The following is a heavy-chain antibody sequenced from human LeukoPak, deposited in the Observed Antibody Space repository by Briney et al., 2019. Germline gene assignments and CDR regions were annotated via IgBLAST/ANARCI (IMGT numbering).Heavy chain of an antibody. CDR3: ARLPRYGGYDHFDY. V-gene: IGHV4-59*12. J-gene: IGHJ4*02. CDR2: IYYRGTT. CDR1: GDSIDSYG. Sequence: SEALSLTCTVSGDSIDSYGWSWIRQPPGKGLEWIGYIYYRGTTSYNPFLKSRVTISVDTSKNQFSLKLNSVTAADTAVYYCARLPRYGGYDHFDYWGQGILVIVSS. D-gene: IGHD5-12*01.